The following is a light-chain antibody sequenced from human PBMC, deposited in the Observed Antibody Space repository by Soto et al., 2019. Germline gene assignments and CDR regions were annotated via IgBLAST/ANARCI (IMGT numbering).Light chain of an antibody. V-gene: IGLV2-14*01. CDR3: SSYTSSSTLEV. J-gene: IGLJ1*01. Sequence: QSALTQPASVSGSPGQSITISCTGTSSDVGGYNYVSWYQQHPGKAPKLMIYEVSNRPSGVSNRFSGSKSGNTASLTISGLHAEDEADYYCSSYTSSSTLEVFGTGTKVTAL. CDR1: SSDVGGYNY. CDR2: EVS.